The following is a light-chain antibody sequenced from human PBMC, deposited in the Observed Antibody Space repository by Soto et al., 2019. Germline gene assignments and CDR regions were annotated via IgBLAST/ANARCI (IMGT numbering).Light chain of an antibody. Sequence: DIQMTQSPSSLSASVGDRVTITCRASQSISSYLNWYQQKPGKAPELLIYAASSLQSGVPSRFSGSGSGTDFTLTISSLEPEDFAVYYCQQRNYWPITFGQGTRLEI. CDR3: QQRNYWPIT. J-gene: IGKJ5*01. CDR1: QSISSY. CDR2: AAS. V-gene: IGKV1-39*01.